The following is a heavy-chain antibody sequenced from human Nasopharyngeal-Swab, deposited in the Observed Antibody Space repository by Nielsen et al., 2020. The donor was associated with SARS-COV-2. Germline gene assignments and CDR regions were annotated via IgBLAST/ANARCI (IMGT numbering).Heavy chain of an antibody. CDR2: IYYSGST. J-gene: IGHJ6*02. Sequence: WIRQPPGKGLEWIGYIYYSGSTYYNPSLKSRVTTSVDTSKNQFSLKLSSVTAADTAVYYCARDRVVPAAMWAYYYYYGMDVWGQGTTVTVSS. D-gene: IGHD2-2*01. CDR3: ARDRVVPAAMWAYYYYYGMDV. V-gene: IGHV4-31*02.